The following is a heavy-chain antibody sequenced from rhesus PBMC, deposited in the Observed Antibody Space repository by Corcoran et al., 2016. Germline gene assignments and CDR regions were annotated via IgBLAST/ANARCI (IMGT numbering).Heavy chain of an antibody. V-gene: IGHV1S2*01. CDR3: AREGIAATEAFWVY. CDR1: GYTFTDYY. CDR2: INHYNGNT. D-gene: IGHD6-31*01. J-gene: IGHJ4*01. Sequence: QVQLVQSGAEVKKPGSSVKVSCKASGYTFTDYYMHWVRQAPRQGLEWIEWINHYNGNTKYAQKFQGRVTRTGETSTSTASMELSSLRSEDTAVYYCAREGIAATEAFWVYWGQGVLVTVSS.